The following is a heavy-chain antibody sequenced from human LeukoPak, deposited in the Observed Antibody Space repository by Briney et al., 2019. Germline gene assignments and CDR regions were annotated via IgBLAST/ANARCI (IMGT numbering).Heavy chain of an antibody. Sequence: GASVKVSCKASGYTFSSYAMHWVRQAPGQRLEWMGWINAGNGNTKYSQKFQGRVTITRDTSASTAYMELNSLRSEDTAVYYCARERVPDCSGGSCYFSDAFDIWGQGTMVTVSS. D-gene: IGHD2-15*01. CDR1: GYTFSSYA. V-gene: IGHV1-3*01. CDR3: ARERVPDCSGGSCYFSDAFDI. CDR2: INAGNGNT. J-gene: IGHJ3*02.